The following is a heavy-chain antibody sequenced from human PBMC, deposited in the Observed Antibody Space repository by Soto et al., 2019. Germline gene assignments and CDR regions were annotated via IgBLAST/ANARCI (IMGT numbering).Heavy chain of an antibody. J-gene: IGHJ4*02. CDR3: AKDPQVWLRSDFDY. Sequence: QVQLVESGGGVVQPGRSLRLSCAASGFTFSSYGMHWVRQAPGKGLEWVAVISHDGTNKYYSDSVKGRFTISRDDSKSTMYLQRISLRTDDTAVYYCAKDPQVWLRSDFDYWGQGTLVTVSS. V-gene: IGHV3-30*18. CDR1: GFTFSSYG. D-gene: IGHD5-12*01. CDR2: ISHDGTNK.